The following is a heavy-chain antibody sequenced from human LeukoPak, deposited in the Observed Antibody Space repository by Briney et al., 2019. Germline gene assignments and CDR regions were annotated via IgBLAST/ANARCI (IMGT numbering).Heavy chain of an antibody. CDR1: GFTFSSYA. J-gene: IGHJ3*02. D-gene: IGHD5-18*01. V-gene: IGHV3-23*01. Sequence: PGGSLRLSCAASGFTFSSYAMSWVRQAPGKGLKWVSAISGSGGSTYYADSVKGRFTISRHNSKNTLYLQMNSLRAEDTAVYYCARTPGWLQGAFDIWGQGTMVTVSS. CDR2: ISGSGGST. CDR3: ARTPGWLQGAFDI.